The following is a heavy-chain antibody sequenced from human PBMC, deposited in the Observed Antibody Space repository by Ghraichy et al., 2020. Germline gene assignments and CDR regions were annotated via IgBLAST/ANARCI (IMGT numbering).Heavy chain of an antibody. Sequence: LSLTCTVSGGSISSSSYYWGWIRQPPGKGLEWIGSIYYSGSTYYNPSLKSRVTISVDTSKNQFSLKLSSVTAADTAVYYCARLKVAPAGYYYGMDVWGQGTTVTVSS. D-gene: IGHD2-2*01. V-gene: IGHV4-39*01. CDR1: GGSISSSSYY. J-gene: IGHJ6*02. CDR3: ARLKVAPAGYYYGMDV. CDR2: IYYSGST.